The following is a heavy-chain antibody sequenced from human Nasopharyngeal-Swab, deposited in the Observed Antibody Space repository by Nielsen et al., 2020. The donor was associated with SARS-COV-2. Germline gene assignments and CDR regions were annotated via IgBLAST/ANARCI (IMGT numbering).Heavy chain of an antibody. CDR3: ARLGITMVREPRRPFDP. V-gene: IGHV5-10-1*01. Sequence: GGSLRLSCKGSGYSFTSYWISWVRQMPRKGLEWMGRIVPSDSYTNYSPSFQGHVTISADKSISTAYLQWSSLKASDTAMYYCARLGITMVREPRRPFDPWGQGTLVTVSS. CDR2: IVPSDSYT. CDR1: GYSFTSYW. J-gene: IGHJ5*02. D-gene: IGHD3-10*01.